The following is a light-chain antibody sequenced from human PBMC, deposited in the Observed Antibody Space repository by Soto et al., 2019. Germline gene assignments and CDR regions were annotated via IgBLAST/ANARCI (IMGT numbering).Light chain of an antibody. Sequence: DIQMTQSHSPLSASVGDRVTITCRASQSISSWLAWYQQKPGKAPKLLIYKASSLESGVPSRFSGSGSGTEFTLTISSLQPDDFATYYCQQYNSYWTFGQGTNVDIK. V-gene: IGKV1-5*03. CDR1: QSISSW. J-gene: IGKJ1*01. CDR3: QQYNSYWT. CDR2: KAS.